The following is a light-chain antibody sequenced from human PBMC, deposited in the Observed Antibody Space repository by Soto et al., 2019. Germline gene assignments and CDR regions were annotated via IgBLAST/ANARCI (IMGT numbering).Light chain of an antibody. CDR2: KDS. CDR1: ILAKKY. CDR3: YSAADNIAV. J-gene: IGLJ7*01. Sequence: SYELTQPSSVSVSPGQTARITCSGDILAKKYTRWFQQKPGQAPVLILYKDSERPSDIPARFSRSSSGTTVTLTISGAQVEDEADYYCYSAADNIAVFGGGTQLTVL. V-gene: IGLV3-27*01.